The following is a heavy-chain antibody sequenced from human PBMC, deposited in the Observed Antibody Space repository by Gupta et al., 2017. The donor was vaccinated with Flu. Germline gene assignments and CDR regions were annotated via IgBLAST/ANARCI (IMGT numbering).Heavy chain of an antibody. J-gene: IGHJ4*02. V-gene: IGHV4-39*01. CDR3: ARRINYGKTFDY. CDR2: INYSGAT. D-gene: IGHD3-10*01. Sequence: QLQESGPGLANPSENLSLTCAVSGDSISNSNYKWGWIRQPPGKGLEWIGSINYSGATYYNPSLKSRVSISVDTSKNQVSLKLSSVTAADTAVYYCARRINYGKTFDYWGQGTRVAVSS. CDR1: GDSISNSNYK.